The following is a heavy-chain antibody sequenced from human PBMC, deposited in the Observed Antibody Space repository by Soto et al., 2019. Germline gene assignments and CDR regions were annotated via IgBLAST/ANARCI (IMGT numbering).Heavy chain of an antibody. V-gene: IGHV3-30*18. D-gene: IGHD2-21*01. CDR3: AKESGGERYAAYFDL. J-gene: IGHJ4*02. CDR1: GFTLSNIG. Sequence: QVQLVESGGGVVQPGTSLRLACAASGFTLSNIGMQWVRQAPGKGLEWVAVISAGGNTKYYADSVKGRFTISRDNSKNTLFVQMNSRRTEDTAVYYCAKESGGERYAAYFDLWGQGPLVTVSA. CDR2: ISAGGNTK.